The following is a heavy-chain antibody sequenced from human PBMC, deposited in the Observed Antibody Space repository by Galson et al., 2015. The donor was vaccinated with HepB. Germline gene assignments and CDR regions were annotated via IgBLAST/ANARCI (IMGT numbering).Heavy chain of an antibody. V-gene: IGHV3-23*01. CDR3: AQVRLSWGGASDI. CDR1: GFTFSSYP. CDR2: ISDSGGTT. J-gene: IGHJ3*02. Sequence: SLRLSCAASGFTFSSYPMNWVRQAPGKGLEWVSVISDSGGTTYYSDSVKGRFTISRDNSKNTLYLQMNSLRAEDTAVYYCAQVRLSWGGASDIWGQGTMVTVSS. D-gene: IGHD7-27*01.